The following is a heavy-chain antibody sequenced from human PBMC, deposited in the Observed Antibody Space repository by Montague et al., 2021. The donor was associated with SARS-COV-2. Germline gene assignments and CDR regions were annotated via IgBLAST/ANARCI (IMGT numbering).Heavy chain of an antibody. CDR2: IYYSGST. V-gene: IGHV4-39*01. CDR3: ARHSLAVTAIYNWFDP. Sequence: SETLSLTCTVSGGSISSSSYYWGWIRQPPGKGLEWIGSIYYSGSTYYNPSLKSRVTISVDTSKNQFSLKLSSVTAADTAVYYCARHSLAVTAIYNWFDPWGQETLVTVST. CDR1: GGSISSSSYY. D-gene: IGHD2-21*02. J-gene: IGHJ5*02.